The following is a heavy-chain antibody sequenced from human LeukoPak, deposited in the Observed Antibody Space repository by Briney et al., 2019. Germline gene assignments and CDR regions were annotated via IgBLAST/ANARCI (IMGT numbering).Heavy chain of an antibody. J-gene: IGHJ1*01. V-gene: IGHV4-59*01. CDR2: IYYSGST. CDR1: GGAIISYY. D-gene: IGHD2/OR15-2a*01. CDR3: ARGDFDFQH. Sequence: SETLSLTRTVSGGAIISYYSSWIRQPPGKGMEWIGYIYYSGSTNYNPSLKSRVTISVDTSKNQFSLKLSSVTAADTAVYYCARGDFDFQHWGKGTLVTVSS.